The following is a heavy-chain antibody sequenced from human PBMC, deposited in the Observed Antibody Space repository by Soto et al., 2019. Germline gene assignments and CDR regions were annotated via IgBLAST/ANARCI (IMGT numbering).Heavy chain of an antibody. CDR2: IIPIFGTA. CDR3: AVLWFGELPGRRGYGMDL. J-gene: IGHJ6*02. CDR1: GGTFSSYA. V-gene: IGHV1-69*13. D-gene: IGHD3-10*01. Sequence: SVKVSCKASGGTFSSYAISWVRQAPGQGLEWMGGIIPIFGTANYAQKFQGRVTITADESTSTAYMELSSLRSEDTAVYYCAVLWFGELPGRRGYGMDLWGQGTTVTVSS.